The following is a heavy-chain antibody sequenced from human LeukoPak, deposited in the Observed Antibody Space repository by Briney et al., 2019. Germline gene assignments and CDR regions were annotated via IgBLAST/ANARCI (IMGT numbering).Heavy chain of an antibody. V-gene: IGHV3-20*04. CDR2: INWNGGRT. CDR1: GFTFDDYG. J-gene: IGHJ4*02. D-gene: IGHD3-22*01. CDR3: AKGDESSAYFRYFDS. Sequence: GGSLRLSCAPSGFTFDDYGMSWVRQAPGKGLEWVSGINWNGGRTGYADSVKGRFTISRDNAKNSLYLQMNSLRVEDTAFYYCAKGDESSAYFRYFDSWGQGTLVTVSS.